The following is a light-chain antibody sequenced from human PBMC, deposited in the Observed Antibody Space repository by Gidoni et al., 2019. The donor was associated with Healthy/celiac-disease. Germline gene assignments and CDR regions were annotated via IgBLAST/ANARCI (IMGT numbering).Light chain of an antibody. CDR1: SSDVGSYNL. J-gene: IGLJ2*01. V-gene: IGLV2-23*01. CDR2: EGS. CDR3: CSYAGSSTLV. Sequence: QSALTQPASVSASPGQSITISCTGTSSDVGSYNLVSWYQPHPGKAPKLMIYEGSKRPSGVSNRFSGSKSGNTASLTISGLQAEDEADYYCCSYAGSSTLVFGGGTKLTVL.